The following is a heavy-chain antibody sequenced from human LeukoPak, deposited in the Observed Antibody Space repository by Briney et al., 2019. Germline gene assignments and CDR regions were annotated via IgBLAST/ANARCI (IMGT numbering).Heavy chain of an antibody. J-gene: IGHJ6*02. V-gene: IGHV3-23*01. CDR3: ATGGSYYYYGMDV. Sequence: GGSLRLSCAASGFTSSSYAMSWVRQAPGKGLEWVSAISGSGGSTYYADSVKGRFTISRDNSKNTLYLQMNSLRAEDTAVYYCATGGSYYYYGMDVWGQGTTVTVSS. CDR2: ISGSGGST. CDR1: GFTSSSYA. D-gene: IGHD3-10*01.